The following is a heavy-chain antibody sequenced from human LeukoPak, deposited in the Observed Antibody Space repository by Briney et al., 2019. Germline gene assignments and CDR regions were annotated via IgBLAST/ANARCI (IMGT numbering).Heavy chain of an antibody. J-gene: IGHJ6*03. Sequence: GGSLRLSCAASGFTVSSNYMSWVRQAPGKGLEWVSVIYSGGRTYYEDSVKGRFTFSRDNSKNTLYLQMNSLRAEDTAVYYCARVLSGRGSLYSYYYYMDVWGKGTTVTISS. CDR1: GFTVSSNY. CDR3: ARVLSGRGSLYSYYYYMDV. D-gene: IGHD3-10*01. CDR2: IYSGGRT. V-gene: IGHV3-53*01.